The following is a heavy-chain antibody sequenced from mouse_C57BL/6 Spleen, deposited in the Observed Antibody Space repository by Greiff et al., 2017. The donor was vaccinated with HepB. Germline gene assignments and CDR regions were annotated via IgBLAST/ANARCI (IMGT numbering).Heavy chain of an antibody. D-gene: IGHD6-1*01. CDR2: ISDGGSYT. V-gene: IGHV5-4*01. J-gene: IGHJ3*01. CDR3: ARVSPLFDEGFAY. CDR1: GFTFSSYA. Sequence: VQLQQSGGGLVKPGGSLKLSCAASGFTFSSYAMSWVRQTPEKRLEWVATISDGGSYTYYPDNVKGRFTISRDNAKNNLYLQMSHLKSEDTAMYYCARVSPLFDEGFAYWGQGTLVTVSA.